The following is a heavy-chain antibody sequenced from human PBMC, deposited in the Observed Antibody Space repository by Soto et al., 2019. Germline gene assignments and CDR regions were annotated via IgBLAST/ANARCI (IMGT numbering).Heavy chain of an antibody. J-gene: IGHJ4*02. D-gene: IGHD4-17*01. CDR1: GGSVTNSSYY. V-gene: IGHV4-39*01. CDR3: VSQRTTVPTQAYSDY. CDR2: VYYRVRS. Sequence: SETLSLTCTVSGGSVTNSSYYWGWIRQSPGKGLEWIGSVYYRVRSYSKSSVKSRVTISVDTSKNRFSLSLNSVTASDTAVYFCVSQRTTVPTQAYSDYWGPGALVTVSS.